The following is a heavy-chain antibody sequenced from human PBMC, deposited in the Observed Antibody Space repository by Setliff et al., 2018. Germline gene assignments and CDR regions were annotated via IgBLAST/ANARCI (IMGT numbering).Heavy chain of an antibody. CDR2: IHAGSSNT. CDR1: GYTFTNYW. D-gene: IGHD2-8*02. V-gene: IGHV1-3*01. J-gene: IGHJ4*02. Sequence: GESLKISCRGSGYTFTNYWIAWVRQAPGQTLEWMGWIHAGSSNTLYSQRFQDRITISRDTSATTVHMELSSLRSDDTAVYYCARMSTSGPHYDYWGQGTLVTVSS. CDR3: ARMSTSGPHYDY.